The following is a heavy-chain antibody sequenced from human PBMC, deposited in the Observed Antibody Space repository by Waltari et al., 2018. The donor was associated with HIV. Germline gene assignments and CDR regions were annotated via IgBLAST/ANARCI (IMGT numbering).Heavy chain of an antibody. D-gene: IGHD2-8*01. CDR2: IDSGSSYI. V-gene: IGHV3-21*04. CDR3: ARFDGGNSEVYH. Sequence: EVHLVESGGGLVKTGGSLRLSCAASGLCFRVYSMTWVRQAPGKGLEWVSTIDSGSSYIDYADSVRGRFTISRDNAKNSLFLQMDSLRAEDTAFYYCARFDGGNSEVYHWGQGTLVTVSS. J-gene: IGHJ4*02. CDR1: GLCFRVYS.